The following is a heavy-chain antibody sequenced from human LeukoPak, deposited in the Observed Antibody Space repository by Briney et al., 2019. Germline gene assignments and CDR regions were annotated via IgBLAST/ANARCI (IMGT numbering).Heavy chain of an antibody. J-gene: IGHJ4*02. V-gene: IGHV1-2*02. CDR1: GYSFTGYY. CDR3: ARVLGYCSSTSCYPEQY. CDR2: INPNSGGT. D-gene: IGHD2-2*01. Sequence: GASVKVSCKASGYSFTGYYMHWVRQAPGQGLEWMGWINPNSGGTNYAQKFQGRVTMTRGTSISTAYMELSRLRSDDTAVYYCARVLGYCSSTSCYPEQYWGQGTLVTVSS.